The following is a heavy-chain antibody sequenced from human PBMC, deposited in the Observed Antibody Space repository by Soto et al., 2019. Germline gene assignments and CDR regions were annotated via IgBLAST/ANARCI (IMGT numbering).Heavy chain of an antibody. J-gene: IGHJ3*02. CDR1: GGTFSSYA. Sequence: QVQLVQSGAEVKKPVSSVKVSCKASGGTFSSYAISWVRQAPGQGLEWMGGIIPIFGTANYAQKFQGRVTITADESTSTADMELSSLRTEDTAVYYCATYYDDSSGYWMSACDIWGQGTRVTVSS. CDR2: IIPIFGTA. CDR3: ATYYDDSSGYWMSACDI. D-gene: IGHD3-22*01. V-gene: IGHV1-69*01.